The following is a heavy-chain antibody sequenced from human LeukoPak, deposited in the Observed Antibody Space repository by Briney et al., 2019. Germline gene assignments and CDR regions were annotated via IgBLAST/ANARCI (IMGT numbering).Heavy chain of an antibody. J-gene: IGHJ4*02. Sequence: SGGSLRLSCAASGFSFDDYGLTWVRQAPGKGLEWVSGINWNGDSTDYADSVKGRFTISRDNAKNSLYLQMNSLRAEDTASYYCARDLRVVITGSFDSWGQGTLVTVSS. CDR3: ARDLRVVITGSFDS. V-gene: IGHV3-20*04. CDR1: GFSFDDYG. CDR2: INWNGDST. D-gene: IGHD3-22*01.